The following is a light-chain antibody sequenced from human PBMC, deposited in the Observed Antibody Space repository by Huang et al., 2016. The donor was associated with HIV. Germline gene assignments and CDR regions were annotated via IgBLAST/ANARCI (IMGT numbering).Light chain of an antibody. CDR2: DTS. V-gene: IGKV3D-15*01. CDR1: QNVRSN. J-gene: IGKJ4*01. Sequence: EIVMTQSPATLSVSPGGGATLSCRASQNVRSNLAWYQQTPGQAPRLLIYDTSTRASGVPARFSGSGSGTEFTLTISGLQSEDFAVYYCQQYDTWPPGLTFGGGTKVEI. CDR3: QQYDTWPPGLT.